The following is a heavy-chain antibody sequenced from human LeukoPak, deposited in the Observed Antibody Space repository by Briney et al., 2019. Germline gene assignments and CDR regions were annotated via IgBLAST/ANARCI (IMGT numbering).Heavy chain of an antibody. Sequence: SETLSLTCTVSGGSISSYYWSWIRQPPGKGLEWIGYIYYSGSTNYNPSLKSRVTISVDTSKNQFSLKLSSVTAADTAVYYCATGSGSLEAWFDPWGQGTLVTVSS. V-gene: IGHV4-59*01. CDR3: ATGSGSLEAWFDP. CDR2: IYYSGST. D-gene: IGHD3-10*01. CDR1: GGSISSYY. J-gene: IGHJ5*02.